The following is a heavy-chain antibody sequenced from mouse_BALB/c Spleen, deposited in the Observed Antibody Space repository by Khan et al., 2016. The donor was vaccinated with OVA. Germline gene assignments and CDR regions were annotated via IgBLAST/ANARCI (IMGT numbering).Heavy chain of an antibody. J-gene: IGHJ2*01. Sequence: QVQLQQSGPELVKPGASVKMSCKASGYTFTDYIISWVKQRTGQGLEWIGEIYPGSGTTHYNEKFKVKATLTAEKSSNTAYMQLNSLTSEDSAIYCCARFETTVADYWGQGTTLAVSS. CDR2: IYPGSGTT. CDR1: GYTFTDYI. V-gene: IGHV1-81*01. CDR3: ARFETTVADY. D-gene: IGHD1-1*01.